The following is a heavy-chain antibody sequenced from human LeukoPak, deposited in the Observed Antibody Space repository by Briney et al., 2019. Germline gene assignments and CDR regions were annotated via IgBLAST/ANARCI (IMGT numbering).Heavy chain of an antibody. CDR1: GGSISSYY. Sequence: SETLSLTCTVSGGSISSYYWSWIRQPPGKGLEWIGYIYYSGSTNYNPSLKSRVTISVDTSKNQFSLKLSSVTAADTAVYYCARDSAAMVRGTWGGFDYWGQGTLVTVSS. V-gene: IGHV4-59*01. CDR2: IYYSGST. J-gene: IGHJ4*02. CDR3: ARDSAAMVRGTWGGFDY. D-gene: IGHD3-10*01.